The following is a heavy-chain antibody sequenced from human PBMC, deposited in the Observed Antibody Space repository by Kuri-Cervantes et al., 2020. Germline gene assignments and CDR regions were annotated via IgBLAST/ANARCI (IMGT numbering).Heavy chain of an antibody. J-gene: IGHJ3*02. CDR1: GFTFDDYA. CDR2: ISWNSGSI. Sequence: SLKISCAASGFTFDDYAMHWVRQAPGKGLEWVSGISWNSGSIGYADSVKGRFTISRDNAKNTLYLQMNILRAEDTAVYYCARYCSGGTCQRNAFDIWGQGTMVTVSS. D-gene: IGHD2-15*01. V-gene: IGHV3-9*01. CDR3: ARYCSGGTCQRNAFDI.